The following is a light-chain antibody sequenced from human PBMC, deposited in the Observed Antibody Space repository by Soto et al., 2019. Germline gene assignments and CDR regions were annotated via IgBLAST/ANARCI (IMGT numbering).Light chain of an antibody. Sequence: DIQLTQSPSFLSASVGDRVTITCRASQDISSYLAWYQQKPGKAPKFLIYAASTLQSGVPSTFSGSGSGTDFTLTISSLQPEYFATYYCQQVNNYPLTFGGGTKVEIK. CDR2: AAS. CDR1: QDISSY. CDR3: QQVNNYPLT. V-gene: IGKV1-9*01. J-gene: IGKJ4*01.